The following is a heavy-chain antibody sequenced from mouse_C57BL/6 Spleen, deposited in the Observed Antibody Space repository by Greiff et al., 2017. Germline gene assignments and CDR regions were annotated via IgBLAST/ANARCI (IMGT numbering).Heavy chain of an antibody. V-gene: IGHV1-81*01. Sequence: QVQLQQSGAELARPGASVKLSCKASGYTFTSYGISWVKQRTGQGLEWIGEIYPRSGNTYYNEKFKGKATLTADKSYSTAYMELLSLTSEDSAVYFCARWAPITTVVVDAMDYWGQGTSVTVSS. CDR3: ARWAPITTVVVDAMDY. D-gene: IGHD1-1*01. CDR1: GYTFTSYG. J-gene: IGHJ4*01. CDR2: IYPRSGNT.